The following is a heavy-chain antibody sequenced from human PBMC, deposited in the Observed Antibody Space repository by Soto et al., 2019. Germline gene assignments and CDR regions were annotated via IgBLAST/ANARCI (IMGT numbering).Heavy chain of an antibody. J-gene: IGHJ4*02. V-gene: IGHV4-4*02. D-gene: IGHD2-8*02. CDR3: ARDKITGLFDY. CDR1: GTSISSTFW. CDR2: IYHSGST. Sequence: SETLSLTCAASGTSISSTFWWTWVRQPPGKGLEWIGEIYHSGSTKYNPSLKSRVTISVDTSKNQFSLKLTSVTAADTAVYYCARDKITGLFDYWGQGTLVTVSS.